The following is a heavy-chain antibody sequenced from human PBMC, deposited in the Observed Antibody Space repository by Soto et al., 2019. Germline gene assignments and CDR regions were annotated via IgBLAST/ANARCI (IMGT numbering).Heavy chain of an antibody. CDR3: AKNLPRTGRFAY. CDR2: IYDSGKT. J-gene: IGHJ4*02. V-gene: IGHV4-39*01. CDR1: GAXLTSTTNF. Sequence: EXLSLTFTLSGAXLTSTTNFWAWIRKPPGKGVEWVVSIYDSGKTHYNPSLKNRVTISVDRYNNQFSLQMSSVTASDNAVYYCAKNLPRTGRFAYWGQGRLGPVS.